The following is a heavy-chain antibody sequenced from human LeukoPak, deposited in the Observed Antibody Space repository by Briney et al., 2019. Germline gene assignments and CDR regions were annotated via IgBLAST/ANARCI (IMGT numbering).Heavy chain of an antibody. CDR2: LSYSGST. Sequence: PSETLSLTCAVSGGSINNSPYSWAWIRQPPGKGLEWIGSLSYSGSTHYNPSLRSRVTNSVDTSRNQFSLKLNSVTAADTAVYYCATHLAKFWGDYLGAFDPWGQGTLVIVSS. J-gene: IGHJ5*02. CDR3: ATHLAKFWGDYLGAFDP. V-gene: IGHV4-39*01. CDR1: GGSINNSPYS. D-gene: IGHD3-3*01.